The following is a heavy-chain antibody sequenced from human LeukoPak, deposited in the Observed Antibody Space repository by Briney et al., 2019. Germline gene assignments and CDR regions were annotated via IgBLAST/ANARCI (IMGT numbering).Heavy chain of an antibody. CDR3: ARDPTFGGVTLAGYGMDV. J-gene: IGHJ6*02. V-gene: IGHV3-23*01. D-gene: IGHD3-16*01. CDR2: ISGSSGST. Sequence: PGGSLRLSCAASGFTFSSYWMSWARQAPGKGLEWVSTISGSSGSTYYADSVKGRFTISRDNSKNTLYLQMNSLRAEDTAVYYCARDPTFGGVTLAGYGMDVWGQGTTVTVSS. CDR1: GFTFSSYW.